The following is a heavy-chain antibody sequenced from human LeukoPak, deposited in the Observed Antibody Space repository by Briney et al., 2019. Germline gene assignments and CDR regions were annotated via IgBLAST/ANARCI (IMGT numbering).Heavy chain of an antibody. V-gene: IGHV4-4*07. CDR3: ASRPRGYSYGLSAFDI. Sequence: SETLSLTCTVSGGSISSYYWSWIRQPAGKGLEWIGRIYTSGSTNYNPSLKSRVTMSVDTSKNQFPLKLSSVTAADTAVYYCASRPRGYSYGLSAFDIWGQGTMVTVSS. D-gene: IGHD5-18*01. CDR1: GGSISSYY. J-gene: IGHJ3*02. CDR2: IYTSGST.